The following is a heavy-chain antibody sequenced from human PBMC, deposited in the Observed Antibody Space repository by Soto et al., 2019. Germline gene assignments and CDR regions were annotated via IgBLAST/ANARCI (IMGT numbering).Heavy chain of an antibody. CDR2: VYYGGTT. Sequence: QVQLQESGPGLLKPSETLSLTCSVSGGSVSNKTYYWSWIRQPPGKRLEWIGYVYYGGTTNYNPSLQSRVTLSVDLTKNQFSLRLSSVTTADTALYYCARTTAVPNTLRSSYFFDYLGQGTLVTFSS. CDR1: GGSVSNKTYY. D-gene: IGHD4-17*01. V-gene: IGHV4-61*01. J-gene: IGHJ4*02. CDR3: ARTTAVPNTLRSSYFFDY.